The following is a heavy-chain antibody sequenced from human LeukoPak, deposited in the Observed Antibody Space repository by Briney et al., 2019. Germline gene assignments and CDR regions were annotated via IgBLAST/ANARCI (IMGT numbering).Heavy chain of an antibody. V-gene: IGHV3-30*02. Sequence: GGSLRLSCAASGLAFSSCGMHWVRQAPGKGLKWVAFIRYDETKKYYADSVKGRFTISRDNSKNTLYLQMNSLRAEDTAVFYCAKGDSSSWSAFEIWGQGTMVTVSS. J-gene: IGHJ3*02. CDR1: GLAFSSCG. D-gene: IGHD6-13*01. CDR3: AKGDSSSWSAFEI. CDR2: IRYDETKK.